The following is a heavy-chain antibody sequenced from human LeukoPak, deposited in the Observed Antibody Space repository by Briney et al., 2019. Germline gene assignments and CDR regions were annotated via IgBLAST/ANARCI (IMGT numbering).Heavy chain of an antibody. V-gene: IGHV3-23*01. Sequence: GGSLRLSCAASGFTFSSYAMSWVREAPGEGLEWVSALSGSGGSTYYADSVKGRFTISRDNSKNTLYLQMNSLRAEDTAVYYCAKSPIRRLLWFGELLFDYWGQGTLVTVSS. CDR3: AKSPIRRLLWFGELLFDY. D-gene: IGHD3-10*01. CDR1: GFTFSSYA. CDR2: LSGSGGST. J-gene: IGHJ4*02.